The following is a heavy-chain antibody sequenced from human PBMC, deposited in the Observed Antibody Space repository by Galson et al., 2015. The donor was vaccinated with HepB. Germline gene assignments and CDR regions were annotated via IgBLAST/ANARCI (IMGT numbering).Heavy chain of an antibody. V-gene: IGHV3-9*01. D-gene: IGHD2-15*01. CDR2: ISWNSDII. CDR1: GFTFDDYA. CDR3: AKGYSYSKSPVDH. J-gene: IGHJ4*02. Sequence: SLRLSCAASGFTFDDYAMHWVQQAPGKGLEWVSGISWNSDIIGYADSVKGRFTISRDSAENSLYLQMNSLRPEDTALYYCAKGYSYSKSPVDHWGQGTLVTVSS.